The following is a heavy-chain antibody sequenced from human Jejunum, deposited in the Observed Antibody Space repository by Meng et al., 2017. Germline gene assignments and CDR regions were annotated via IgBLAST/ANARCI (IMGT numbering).Heavy chain of an antibody. CDR2: IHYIGSA. J-gene: IGHJ4*02. CDR1: GGSISSADYF. V-gene: IGHV4-30-4*01. D-gene: IGHD3-22*01. Sequence: QAQLQESGPGLVKPSQTPSLTRTVLGGSISSADYFWSWLRQPPGKGLELIGYIHYIGSAFYHPALKSRATVSVDTSKNQFSLELKSVTAADTALYYCARERWEDYESRGFDSWGQGTLVTVSS. CDR3: ARERWEDYESRGFDS.